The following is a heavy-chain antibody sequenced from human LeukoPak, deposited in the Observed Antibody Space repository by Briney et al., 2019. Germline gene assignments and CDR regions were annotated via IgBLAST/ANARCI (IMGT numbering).Heavy chain of an antibody. V-gene: IGHV3-23*01. CDR2: ISHSGDST. J-gene: IGHJ3*02. CDR1: GFTFSSYW. Sequence: SGGSLRLSCAASGFTFSSYWMSWVRQAPGKGLEWVSAISHSGDSTYYADSVKGRFTISRDNSKSTLYLQMNSLRTEDTAVYYCAKPRSVSSGLDAFDIWGQGTMVTVSS. D-gene: IGHD3-10*01. CDR3: AKPRSVSSGLDAFDI.